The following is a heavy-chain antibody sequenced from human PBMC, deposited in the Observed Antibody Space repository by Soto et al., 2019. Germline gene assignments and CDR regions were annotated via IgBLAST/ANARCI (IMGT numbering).Heavy chain of an antibody. V-gene: IGHV1-3*01. CDR1: GYTFTTYA. CDR3: ARDRDIVATIKYYGMDV. CDR2: INAGNGNT. J-gene: IGHJ6*02. D-gene: IGHD5-12*01. Sequence: GSSVKVSCKASGYTFTTYAMHWVRQAPGQRLEWMGWINAGNGNTKYAQKLQGRVTMTTDTSTSTAYMELRSLRSDDTAVYYCARDRDIVATIKYYGMDVWGQGTTVTVSS.